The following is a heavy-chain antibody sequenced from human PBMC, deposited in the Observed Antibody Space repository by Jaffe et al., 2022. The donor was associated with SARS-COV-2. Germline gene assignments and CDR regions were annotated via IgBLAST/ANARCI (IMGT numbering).Heavy chain of an antibody. CDR3: AKDLKPDSAYDIGH. Sequence: EVQLLESGGGLVQPGGSLRLSCAASGFTFRSFSMNWVRQAPGKGLEWVAFIYPDGSEKYYADSVKGRFTIFRDNSMDMLYLVMTNLRAEDTAVYFCAKDLKPDSAYDIGHWGQGTLVTVSS. V-gene: IGHV3-23*03. CDR2: IYPDGSEK. D-gene: IGHD5-12*01. J-gene: IGHJ4*02. CDR1: GFTFRSFS.